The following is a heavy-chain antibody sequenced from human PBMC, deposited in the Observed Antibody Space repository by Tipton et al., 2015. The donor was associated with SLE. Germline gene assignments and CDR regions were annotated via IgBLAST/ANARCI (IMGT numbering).Heavy chain of an antibody. CDR2: INHSGST. CDR1: GGSFSDYY. V-gene: IGHV4-34*01. CDR3: ASEAFDI. J-gene: IGHJ3*02. Sequence: TLSLTCAVYGGSFSDYYWSWIRQPPGRGLEWIGEINHSGSTNYNPFLKSRVTISVDTSKNQFSLKLSSVTAADTAVYYCASEAFDIWGQGTMVTVSS.